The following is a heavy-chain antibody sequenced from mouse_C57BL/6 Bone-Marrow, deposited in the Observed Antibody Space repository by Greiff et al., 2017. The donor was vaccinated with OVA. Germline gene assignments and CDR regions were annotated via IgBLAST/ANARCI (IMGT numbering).Heavy chain of an antibody. CDR3: ARVLITTVVARYFDV. D-gene: IGHD1-1*01. V-gene: IGHV3-6*01. J-gene: IGHJ1*03. Sequence: ESGPGLVKPSQSLSLTCSVTGYSITSGYYWNWIRQFPGNTLEWMGYISYDGSNNYNPSLKNRIAITRDTSTNQFFLKLNSVTTEDTATYYCARVLITTVVARYFDVWGTGTTVTVSS. CDR2: ISYDGSN. CDR1: GYSITSGYY.